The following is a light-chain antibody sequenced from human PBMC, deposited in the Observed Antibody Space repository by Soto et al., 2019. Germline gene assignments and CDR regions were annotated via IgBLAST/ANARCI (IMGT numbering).Light chain of an antibody. V-gene: IGLV2-14*01. CDR3: SSYTSSSTLEVV. Sequence: QSALTQPASVSGSPGQSITISCTGTSSDVGGYNYVCWYQQHPGKAPKLMIYEVSNRPSGVSNRFSGSKSGNTASLTISGLQAEDEADYYCSSYTSSSTLEVVFGGGTKLTVL. J-gene: IGLJ2*01. CDR2: EVS. CDR1: SSDVGGYNY.